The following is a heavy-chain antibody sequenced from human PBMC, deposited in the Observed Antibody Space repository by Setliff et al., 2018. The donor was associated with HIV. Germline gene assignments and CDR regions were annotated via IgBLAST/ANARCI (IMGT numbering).Heavy chain of an antibody. Sequence: SETLSLTCTVSGGSISSGGYYWNWIRQHPGKGLEWIGYIFYNENTQYDPSLKSRVSMSVDTSKNQFSLDLRTVTAADTAIYFCARGRPFGKFVDYFDSWGQGKLVTVSS. V-gene: IGHV4-31*03. J-gene: IGHJ4*02. CDR1: GGSISSGGYY. CDR2: IFYNENT. D-gene: IGHD2-21*01. CDR3: ARGRPFGKFVDYFDS.